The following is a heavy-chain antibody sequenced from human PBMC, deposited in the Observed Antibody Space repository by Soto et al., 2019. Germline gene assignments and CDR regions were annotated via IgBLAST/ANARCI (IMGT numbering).Heavy chain of an antibody. J-gene: IGHJ6*03. CDR2: INSDGSST. CDR1: GFTFSSYW. CDR3: ARGCSSTSCYASYYYYMDV. D-gene: IGHD2-2*01. Sequence: GGSLRLSCAASGFTFSSYWMHWVRQAPGKGLVWVSRINSDGSSTSYADSVKGRFTISRDNAKNTLYLQMNSLRAEDTAVYYCARGCSSTSCYASYYYYMDVWGKGTTVTVSS. V-gene: IGHV3-74*01.